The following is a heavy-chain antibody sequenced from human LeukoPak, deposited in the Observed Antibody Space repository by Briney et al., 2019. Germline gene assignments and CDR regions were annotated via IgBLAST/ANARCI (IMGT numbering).Heavy chain of an antibody. J-gene: IGHJ4*02. V-gene: IGHV3-23*01. CDR3: ASAREDIVLMVYAIPGY. CDR2: ISGSGGST. CDR1: GFTFSSYA. D-gene: IGHD2-8*01. Sequence: GGSLRLSCAASGFTFSSYAMSWVRQAPGKGLEWVSAISGSGGSTYYADSVKGRSTISRDNSKNTLYLQMNSLRAEDTAVYYCASAREDIVLMVYAIPGYWGQGTLVTVSS.